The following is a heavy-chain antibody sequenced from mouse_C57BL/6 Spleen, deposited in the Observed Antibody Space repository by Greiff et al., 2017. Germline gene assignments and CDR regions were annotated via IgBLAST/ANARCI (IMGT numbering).Heavy chain of an antibody. J-gene: IGHJ2*01. V-gene: IGHV14-4*01. D-gene: IGHD3-2*02. Sequence: EVKLVESGAELVRPGASVKLSCTASGFNIKDDYMHWVKQRPEQGLEWIGWIDPANGATEYASKFQGKATITADTSSNTAYLQLSSLTSEDTAVYYCTTGGSSGYVGDYWGQGTTLTVSS. CDR2: IDPANGAT. CDR1: GFNIKDDY. CDR3: TTGGSSGYVGDY.